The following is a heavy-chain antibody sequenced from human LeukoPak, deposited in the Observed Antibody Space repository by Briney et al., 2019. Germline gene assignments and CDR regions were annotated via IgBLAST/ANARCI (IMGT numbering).Heavy chain of an antibody. CDR2: ISGSGGST. CDR3: AKSGEYYDILTGYYKGGYYFDY. J-gene: IGHJ4*02. V-gene: IGHV3-23*01. Sequence: GGSLRLSCAASGFTFSSYAMSWVRQAPGKGLEWVSAISGSGGSTYYADSVKGRFTISRDNSKNTLYLQMNSLRAEDTAVYYCAKSGEYYDILTGYYKGGYYFDYWGQGTLVTVSS. CDR1: GFTFSSYA. D-gene: IGHD3-9*01.